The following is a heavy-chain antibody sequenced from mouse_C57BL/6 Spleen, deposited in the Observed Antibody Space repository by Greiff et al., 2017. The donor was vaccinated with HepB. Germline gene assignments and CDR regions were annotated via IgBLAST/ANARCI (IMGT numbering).Heavy chain of an antibody. CDR1: GFTFSSYA. CDR2: ISDGGSYT. D-gene: IGHD1-1*01. V-gene: IGHV5-4*01. CDR3: ARDYYYGSSWYFDV. Sequence: EVQLQESGGGLVKPGGSLKFSCAASGFTFSSYAMSWVRQTPEKRLEWVATISDGGSYTYYPDNVKGRFTISRDNAKNNLYLQMSHLKSEDAAMYYCARDYYYGSSWYFDVWGTGATVTVSS. J-gene: IGHJ1*03.